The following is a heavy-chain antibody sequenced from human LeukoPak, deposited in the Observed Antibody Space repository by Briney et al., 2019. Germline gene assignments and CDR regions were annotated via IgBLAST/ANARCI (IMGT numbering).Heavy chain of an antibody. J-gene: IGHJ6*02. CDR1: GGSISSYY. V-gene: IGHV4-59*01. D-gene: IGHD3-3*01. CDR3: ARALFWSGYQESNYYYGMDV. Sequence: PSETLSLTCTVSGGSISSYYWSWIRQPPGKGLEWIGYIYYSGSTNYNPSLKSRVTISVDTSKNQFSLKLSSVTAADTAVYYCARALFWSGYQESNYYYGMDVWGQGTTVTVSS. CDR2: IYYSGST.